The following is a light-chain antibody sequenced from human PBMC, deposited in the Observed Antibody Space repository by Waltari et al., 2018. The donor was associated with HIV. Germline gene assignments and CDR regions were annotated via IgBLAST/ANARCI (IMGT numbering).Light chain of an antibody. CDR2: RNN. CDR1: SSNIGGNY. Sequence: QSVLTQPPSASGAPGQRVTMSCSGSSSNIGGNYVYWYQHLPGLAPKLLISRNNNRPSGVPDRFSGSKSGTSASLAISGLRSEDEADYYCAAWDDSLSGVLFGGGTKLTVL. V-gene: IGLV1-47*01. CDR3: AAWDDSLSGVL. J-gene: IGLJ3*02.